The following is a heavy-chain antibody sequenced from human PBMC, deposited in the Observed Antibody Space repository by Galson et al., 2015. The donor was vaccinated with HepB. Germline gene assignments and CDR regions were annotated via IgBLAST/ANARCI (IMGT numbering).Heavy chain of an antibody. Sequence: SLRLSCAASGFTFSGSDVHWVRQASGKGLEWVGHSRGKPKNYATAYAASVKGRFTISRDDSETTLYLQMNSLRTEDTAVYYCSRDTYGPDAYWGQGTLVTVSS. V-gene: IGHV3-73*01. CDR1: GFTFSGSD. J-gene: IGHJ4*02. CDR2: SRGKPKNYAT. CDR3: SRDTYGPDAY. D-gene: IGHD5-18*01.